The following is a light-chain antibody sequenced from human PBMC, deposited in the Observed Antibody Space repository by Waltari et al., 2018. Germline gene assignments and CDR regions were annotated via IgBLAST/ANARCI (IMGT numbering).Light chain of an antibody. CDR2: EVS. J-gene: IGLJ2*01. Sequence: QSALTQPASVSGSPGQSITISCTGTSSDVGSYNLVSWYQQHPVKAPKLMIYEVSRRPSGVSNRFSGSKSGNTASLTISGLQAEDEADYYCYSYAGSSPVVFGGGTKLTVL. CDR1: SSDVGSYNL. V-gene: IGLV2-23*02. CDR3: YSYAGSSPVV.